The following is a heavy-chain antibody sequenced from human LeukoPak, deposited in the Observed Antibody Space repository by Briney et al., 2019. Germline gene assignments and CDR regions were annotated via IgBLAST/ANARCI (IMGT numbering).Heavy chain of an antibody. CDR1: GFTFSGSA. Sequence: GGSLRLSCAASGFTFSGSAMHWVRQASGEGLEWVGRIRSKANSYATAYAASVKGRFTISRDDSKNTAYLQMNSLKTEDTAVYYCTRHAERTTVTTNAFDIWGQGTMVTVSS. D-gene: IGHD4-17*01. CDR3: TRHAERTTVTTNAFDI. J-gene: IGHJ3*02. CDR2: IRSKANSYAT. V-gene: IGHV3-73*01.